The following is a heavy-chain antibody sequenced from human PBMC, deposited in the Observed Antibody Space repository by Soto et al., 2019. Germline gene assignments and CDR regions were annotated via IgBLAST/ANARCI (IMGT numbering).Heavy chain of an antibody. J-gene: IGHJ4*02. CDR2: IHGGGNT. CDR3: AKVRYEYLWGSYRSTGNFDS. D-gene: IGHD3-16*02. V-gene: IGHV3-53*01. CDR1: GFSVSANY. Sequence: EVRLVESGGGLIQPGKSLRLSCVASGFSVSANYMTWVRQAPGKGLEWVSVIHGGGNTYYADSVEGRFTISRDVSKNIVHLQMESLRADDTAVYYCAKVRYEYLWGSYRSTGNFDSWGQGALVTVAS.